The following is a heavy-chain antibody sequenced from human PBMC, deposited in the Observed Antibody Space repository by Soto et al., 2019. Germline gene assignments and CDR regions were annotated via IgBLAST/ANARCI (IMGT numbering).Heavy chain of an antibody. Sequence: QVQLVESGGGVVQPGRSLRLSCAASGFTFSSYGMHWVRQAPGKGLEWVAGISYDGSNKYYADSVKGRFTISRDNSKNTLYLQMNSLRAEDTAVYYCAKADGTVTTFYFDYWGQGTLVTVSS. CDR3: AKADGTVTTFYFDY. CDR1: GFTFSSYG. CDR2: ISYDGSNK. J-gene: IGHJ4*02. D-gene: IGHD4-17*01. V-gene: IGHV3-30*18.